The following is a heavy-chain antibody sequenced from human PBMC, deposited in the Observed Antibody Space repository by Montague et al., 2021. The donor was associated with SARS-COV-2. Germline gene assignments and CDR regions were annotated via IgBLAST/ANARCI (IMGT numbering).Heavy chain of an antibody. D-gene: IGHD6-13*01. V-gene: IGHV4-39*01. J-gene: IGHJ2*01. CDR1: GGSISSSSYY. Sequence: SETLSLTCTVSGGSISSSSYYWGWIRQPPGKGLEWIGSIYYSGSTYYNPSLKSRVTISVDTSKSQFSLKLGSVTAADTAVYYCARHRAAAGIWYFDLWGRGTLVTVSS. CDR3: ARHRAAAGIWYFDL. CDR2: IYYSGST.